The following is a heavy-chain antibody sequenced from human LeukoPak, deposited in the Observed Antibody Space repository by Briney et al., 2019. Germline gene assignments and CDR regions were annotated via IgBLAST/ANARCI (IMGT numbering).Heavy chain of an antibody. Sequence: GESLKIFCKGSGYSFTSYWIGWVRQMPGEGLEWMWIIYPGDSDTRYSPSFQGQVAISAIKSISTAYLQWSSLKASDTAMYYCARRITRPNYFDYWGQGTLVTVSS. J-gene: IGHJ4*02. V-gene: IGHV5-51*01. CDR2: IYPGDSDT. CDR1: GYSFTSYW. D-gene: IGHD1-20*01. CDR3: ARRITRPNYFDY.